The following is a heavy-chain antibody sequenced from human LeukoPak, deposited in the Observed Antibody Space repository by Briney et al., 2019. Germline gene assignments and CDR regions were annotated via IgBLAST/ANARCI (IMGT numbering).Heavy chain of an antibody. CDR2: ISYDGSNT. Sequence: GGSLRLSCAASGFTFSSYAMHWVRQAPGKGLEWVAVISYDGSNTYYADSVKGRFTISRDNAKNSLYLQMNSLRAEDTAVYYCAELGITMIGGVWGKGTTVTISS. CDR1: GFTFSSYA. J-gene: IGHJ6*04. V-gene: IGHV3-30*04. D-gene: IGHD3-10*02. CDR3: AELGITMIGGV.